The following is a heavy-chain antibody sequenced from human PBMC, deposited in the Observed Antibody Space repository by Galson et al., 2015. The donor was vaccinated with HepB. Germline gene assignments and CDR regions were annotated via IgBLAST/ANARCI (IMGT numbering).Heavy chain of an antibody. CDR3: AKSAGTLSYFYGMDV. CDR1: GVPVTTTKW. J-gene: IGHJ6*02. CDR2: IYFTGST. V-gene: IGHV4-4*02. Sequence: ETLSLTCAVSGVPVTTTKWWTWVRQAPGKGLEWIGEIYFTGSTNLNPSLKSRVTLSVDKARNEFSRRLTSVTAADTAIHYCAKSAGTLSYFYGMDVWGQGTTVTVSS. D-gene: IGHD3-10*01.